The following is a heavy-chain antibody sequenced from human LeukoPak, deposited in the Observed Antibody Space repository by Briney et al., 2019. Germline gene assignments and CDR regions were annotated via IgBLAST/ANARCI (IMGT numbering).Heavy chain of an antibody. Sequence: GASVKVSCKASGYTFTGYYMHWVRQAPGQGLEWMGWISPNSGDTNYAQKFQGRVTMTRDTSISTAYMELSRLRSDDTAVYYCARFGSKIQVRFLEWSLSLDIWGQGTMVTVSS. J-gene: IGHJ3*02. CDR3: ARFGSKIQVRFLEWSLSLDI. CDR1: GYTFTGYY. V-gene: IGHV1-2*02. CDR2: ISPNSGDT. D-gene: IGHD3-3*01.